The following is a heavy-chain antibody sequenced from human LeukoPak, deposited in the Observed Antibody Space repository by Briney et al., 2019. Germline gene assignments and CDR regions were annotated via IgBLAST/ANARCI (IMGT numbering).Heavy chain of an antibody. CDR3: VREFFRVD. Sequence: GGSLRLSCVGSGFTFGNYWMHWVRQVPGKGLARVSRISTDGLTTNYADSVKGRFTISRDNAKEMLYLQMNSLRAEDTAVYYCVREFFRVDWGQGTLVTVSS. V-gene: IGHV3-74*01. CDR2: ISTDGLTT. CDR1: GFTFGNYW. D-gene: IGHD3-3*01. J-gene: IGHJ4*02.